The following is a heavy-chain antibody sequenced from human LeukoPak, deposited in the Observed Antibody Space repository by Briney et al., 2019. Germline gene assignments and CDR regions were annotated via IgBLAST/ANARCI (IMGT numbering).Heavy chain of an antibody. V-gene: IGHV4-31*03. Sequence: SETLSLTCTVSGGSISSGGYYWSWIRQHPGKGLEWIGYIYYSGSTYYNPSLKSRVTISVDTSKNQFSLKLSSVTAADTAVYYCARPRYSYYDFWSGPPGYWGQGTLVTVSS. CDR1: GGSISSGGYY. D-gene: IGHD3-3*01. CDR3: ARPRYSYYDFWSGPPGY. J-gene: IGHJ4*02. CDR2: IYYSGST.